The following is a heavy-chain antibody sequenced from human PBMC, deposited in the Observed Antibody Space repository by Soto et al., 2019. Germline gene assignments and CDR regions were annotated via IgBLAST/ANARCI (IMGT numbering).Heavy chain of an antibody. V-gene: IGHV4-39*01. CDR3: ARVPNYYDTSGYVY. J-gene: IGHJ4*02. D-gene: IGHD3-22*01. CDR1: GVSITSSSYY. CDR2: IYYSGRA. Sequence: PSETLSLTCTVSGVSITSSSYYWGWIRQPPGKGLEWIGSIYYSGRAYYSPSLKSRVTISVDTSKNQFSLKLSSVTAADTAVYYCARVPNYYDTSGYVYWGQGTLVTVS.